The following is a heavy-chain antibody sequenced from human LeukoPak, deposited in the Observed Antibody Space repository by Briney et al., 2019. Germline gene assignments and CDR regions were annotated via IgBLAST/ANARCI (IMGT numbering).Heavy chain of an antibody. Sequence: GGSLILSCAASGFTFSSYWMSWVRQAPGKGLEWVANIKRDGSEKYYVDSVKGRFTISRDNAKNSLYLQMNSLRAEDTAVYYCARSLKIRYSSGFDYWGQGTLVTVSS. V-gene: IGHV3-7*05. CDR3: ARSLKIRYSSGFDY. J-gene: IGHJ4*02. D-gene: IGHD6-19*01. CDR1: GFTFSSYW. CDR2: IKRDGSEK.